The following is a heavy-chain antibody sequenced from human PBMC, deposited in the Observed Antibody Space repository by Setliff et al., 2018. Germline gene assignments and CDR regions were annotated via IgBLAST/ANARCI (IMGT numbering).Heavy chain of an antibody. CDR1: GFAFASYS. CDR2: ISSGSSTI. D-gene: IGHD4-17*01. J-gene: IGHJ6*03. CDR3: ARDDSDDYGTYYYYYMDV. V-gene: IGHV3-48*01. Sequence: PGGSLRLSCEASGFAFASYSMNWVRQAPGKGLEWVSYISSGSSTIYYADSARGRFTISRDNAKNSLYLQMNSLRAEDTAVYYCARDDSDDYGTYYYYYMDVWGKGTTVTVSS.